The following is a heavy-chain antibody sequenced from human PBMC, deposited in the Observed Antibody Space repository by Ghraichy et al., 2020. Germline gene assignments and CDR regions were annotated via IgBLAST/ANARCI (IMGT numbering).Heavy chain of an antibody. CDR3: VRDRTVAGTGPHFDY. J-gene: IGHJ4*02. D-gene: IGHD6-13*01. Sequence: GSLRLSCAVSGFTLSSHWMHWVRQAPGKGLVWVSRIHPDGSDTTYADSVKGRFTISRDNAENMVYLQMNSLRAEDAAVYYCVRDRTVAGTGPHFDYWGQGTLVTVSS. CDR1: GFTLSSHW. V-gene: IGHV3-74*01. CDR2: IHPDGSDT.